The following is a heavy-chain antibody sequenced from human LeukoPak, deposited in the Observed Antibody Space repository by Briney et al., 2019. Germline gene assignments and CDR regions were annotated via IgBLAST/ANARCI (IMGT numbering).Heavy chain of an antibody. J-gene: IGHJ5*02. CDR2: ISAYNGNT. CDR3: ARQAPYCSSTSCYRSFWFDP. Sequence: ASVKVSCKASGYTFTSYGISWVRQAPGQGLEWMGWISAYNGNTNYAQKLQGRVTMTTDTSTSTAYMELRCLRSDDTAVYYCARQAPYCSSTSCYRSFWFDPWGQGTLVTVSS. CDR1: GYTFTSYG. D-gene: IGHD2-2*02. V-gene: IGHV1-18*01.